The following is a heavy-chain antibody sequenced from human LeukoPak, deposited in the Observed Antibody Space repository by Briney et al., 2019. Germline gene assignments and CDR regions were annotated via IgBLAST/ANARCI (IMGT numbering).Heavy chain of an antibody. J-gene: IGHJ6*03. D-gene: IGHD6-13*01. CDR1: GGSISSYY. V-gene: IGHV4-59*01. Sequence: PSETLSLTCTVSGGSISSYYWSWIRQPPGKGLEWIGYIYYSGSTNYNPSLKSRVTISVDTSKNQFSLKLSSVTAADTAVYYCAREAAARAGGPYYYYYMDVWGKGTTVTVSS. CDR2: IYYSGST. CDR3: AREAAARAGGPYYYYYMDV.